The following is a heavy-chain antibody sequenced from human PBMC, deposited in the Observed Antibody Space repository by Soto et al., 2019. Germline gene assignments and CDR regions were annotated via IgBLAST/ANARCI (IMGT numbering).Heavy chain of an antibody. CDR1: GGSIISGGYS. D-gene: IGHD5-18*01. CDR2: IYYSGST. CDR3: ARDHYVDTAMGD. Sequence: SEALSLTCAVSGGSIISGGYSWSLIRQPPGKGLEWIGYIYYSGSTYYNPSLKSRVTISVDTSKNQFSLKLSSVTAADTAVYYCARDHYVDTAMGDWGQGTLVTVSS. V-gene: IGHV4-30-2*05. J-gene: IGHJ4*02.